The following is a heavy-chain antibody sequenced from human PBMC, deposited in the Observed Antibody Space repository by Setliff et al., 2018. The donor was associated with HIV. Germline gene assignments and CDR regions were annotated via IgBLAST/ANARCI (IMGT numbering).Heavy chain of an antibody. V-gene: IGHV3-7*01. D-gene: IGHD6-13*01. J-gene: IGHJ4*02. CDR1: GLPFYNYW. Sequence: GGSLRLSCVASGLPFYNYWMTWLRRAPGRGLEWVANIKQDGSDMHYIESVKGRFTIFRDNAKNSVFLQMNSLRAEDTGVYYCARDSSSWYEFYFDCWGQGTLVTVSS. CDR3: ARDSSSWYEFYFDC. CDR2: IKQDGSDM.